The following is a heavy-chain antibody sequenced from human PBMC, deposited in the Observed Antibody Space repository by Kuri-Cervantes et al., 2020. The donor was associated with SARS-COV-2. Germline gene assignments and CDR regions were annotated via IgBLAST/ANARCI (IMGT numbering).Heavy chain of an antibody. V-gene: IGHV3-7*03. CDR2: VRPDGNSK. CDR3: ARDDRAGHFDV. CDR1: GFTFSNYV. Sequence: GGSLRLSCVASGFTFSNYVIHWVRQAPGKGLEWVGNVRPDGNSKGYVDAVKGRFTISRDNAKNSLYLQMDSLSAEDTAVYYCARDDRAGHFDVWGQGTMVTVSS. J-gene: IGHJ3*01. D-gene: IGHD3-10*01.